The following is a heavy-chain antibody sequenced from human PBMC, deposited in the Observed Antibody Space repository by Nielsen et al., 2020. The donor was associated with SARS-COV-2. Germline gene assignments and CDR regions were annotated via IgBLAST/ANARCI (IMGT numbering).Heavy chain of an antibody. Sequence: GGSLRLSCAASGFTFSNYDMHWVRQATGKGLEWVSGIGTAGETYYPGSVKGRFTISRENAKNSLYLQMNSLRAGDTAVYYCARAGIAVAESRYWGQGTLVTVSS. CDR1: GFTFSNYD. V-gene: IGHV3-13*04. J-gene: IGHJ4*02. CDR3: ARAGIAVAESRY. CDR2: IGTAGET. D-gene: IGHD6-19*01.